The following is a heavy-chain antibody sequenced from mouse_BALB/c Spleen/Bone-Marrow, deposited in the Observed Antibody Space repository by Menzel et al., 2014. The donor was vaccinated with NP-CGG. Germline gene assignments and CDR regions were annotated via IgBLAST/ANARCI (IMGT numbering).Heavy chain of an antibody. D-gene: IGHD2-1*01. J-gene: IGHJ4*01. Sequence: EVKLMESGGGLVQPGGSRKLSCAASGFTFSSFGMHRVRQAPEKGLEWVAYISSGSSTIYYADTVKGRFTISRDNPKNTLFLQMTSLRSEDTAMYYCARYGNYFYAMDYWGRGTSVTVSS. V-gene: IGHV5-17*02. CDR1: GFTFSSFG. CDR2: ISSGSSTI. CDR3: ARYGNYFYAMDY.